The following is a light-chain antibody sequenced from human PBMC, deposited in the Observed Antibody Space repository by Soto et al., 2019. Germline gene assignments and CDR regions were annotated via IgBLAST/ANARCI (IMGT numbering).Light chain of an antibody. J-gene: IGKJ4*01. Sequence: EIVLTQSPATLSLSPGERATLSCRASQSVSSYLAWYQQKPGQAPRLLIYDASNRATGIPARFSGSGSGTDFTLPISSLEPEDFAVYYCQQRSNLGGGTKVEIK. CDR2: DAS. CDR3: QQRSN. CDR1: QSVSSY. V-gene: IGKV3-11*01.